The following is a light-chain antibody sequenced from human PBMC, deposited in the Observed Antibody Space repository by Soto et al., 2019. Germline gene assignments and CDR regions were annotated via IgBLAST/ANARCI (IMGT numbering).Light chain of an antibody. V-gene: IGLV2-14*01. J-gene: IGLJ1*01. CDR3: SSYTSSSTGV. CDR1: SSDVGGYNY. CDR2: DVS. Sequence: QSVLTQPASVSGSPGQSITISCTGTSSDVGGYNYVSWYQQHPGKAPKLMIYDVSNRPSGVSNRFSGSKSGNTASLTISGLQAEDEADYYRSSYTSSSTGVFGTGTKAPS.